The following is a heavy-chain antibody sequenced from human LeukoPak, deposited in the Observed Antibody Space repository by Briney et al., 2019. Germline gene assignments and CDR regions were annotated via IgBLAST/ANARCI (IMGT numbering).Heavy chain of an antibody. CDR2: IYTSGST. D-gene: IGHD3-3*01. Sequence: SQTLSLTCTVSGGSISSGSYYWSWIRQPAGKGLEWIGRIYTSGSTNYNPSLKSRVTISVGTSKNQFSLKLSSVTAADTAAYYCARGYFWSGSRYGMDVWGQGTTVTVSS. CDR3: ARGYFWSGSRYGMDV. V-gene: IGHV4-61*02. J-gene: IGHJ6*02. CDR1: GGSISSGSYY.